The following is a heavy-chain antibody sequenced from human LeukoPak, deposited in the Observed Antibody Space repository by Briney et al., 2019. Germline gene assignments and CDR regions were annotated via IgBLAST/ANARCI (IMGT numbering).Heavy chain of an antibody. CDR1: GFTFSNYN. J-gene: IGHJ4*02. D-gene: IGHD2-2*01. Sequence: PGGSLRLSCAASGFTFSNYNMNWVRQAPGKGLERVSYISSRGSYKYYADSVRGRFTISRDDAQNSLYLQMNSLRADDTAVYYCARDKTYCSSPSCSLDYWGQGTLVTVSS. CDR2: ISSRGSYK. V-gene: IGHV3-21*01. CDR3: ARDKTYCSSPSCSLDY.